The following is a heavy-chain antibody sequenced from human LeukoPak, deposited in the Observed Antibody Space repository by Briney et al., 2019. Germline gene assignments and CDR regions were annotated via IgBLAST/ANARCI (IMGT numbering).Heavy chain of an antibody. D-gene: IGHD1-26*01. CDR2: IRYDGSNK. Sequence: PGGSLRLSCAASGFTFSSYGMHWVRQAPCKGLEWVAFIRYDGSNKYYADSVKGRFTISRDNSKNTLYLQMNSLRAEDTAVYYCAKGYSGSYNWFDPWRQGTLVTVSS. V-gene: IGHV3-30*02. CDR1: GFTFSSYG. J-gene: IGHJ5*02. CDR3: AKGYSGSYNWFDP.